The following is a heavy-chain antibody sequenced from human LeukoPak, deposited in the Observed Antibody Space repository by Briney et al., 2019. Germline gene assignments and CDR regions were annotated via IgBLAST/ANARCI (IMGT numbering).Heavy chain of an antibody. CDR3: ARGQNYCTNGVCFDY. CDR2: IFPSGGEI. CDR1: GFTFSTFA. J-gene: IGHJ4*02. V-gene: IGHV3-23*01. Sequence: PGGSLRLSCAASGFTFSTFAMIWVRQPPGKGLEWVSSIFPSGGEIHYADSVRGRFTISRDNSKNTLYLQMNSLRAEDTAVYYCARGQNYCTNGVCFDYWGQGTLVTVSS. D-gene: IGHD2-8*01.